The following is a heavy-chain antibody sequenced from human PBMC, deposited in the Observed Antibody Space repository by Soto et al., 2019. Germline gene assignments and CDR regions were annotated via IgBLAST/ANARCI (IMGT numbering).Heavy chain of an antibody. CDR3: ARRSDFDY. CDR1: GFTFSGYA. J-gene: IGHJ4*02. V-gene: IGHV3-30-3*01. CDR2: ISYDGSNK. Sequence: QVQLVESGGGVVQPGRSLRLSCAASGFTFSGYAMHWVRQAPGKGLEWVAVISYDGSNKYYADSVKGRFTISRDNSKNTLYLQMNSLRAEDTAVYYCARRSDFDYWGQGTLVTVSS.